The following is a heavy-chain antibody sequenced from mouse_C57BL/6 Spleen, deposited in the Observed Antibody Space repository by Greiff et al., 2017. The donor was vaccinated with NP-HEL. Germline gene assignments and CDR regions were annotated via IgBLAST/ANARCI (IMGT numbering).Heavy chain of an antibody. D-gene: IGHD4-1*01. V-gene: IGHV1-5*01. CDR3: TRTETGTGYFDY. Sequence: EVQLQQSGTVLARPGASVKMSCKTSGYTFTSYWMHWVKQRPGQGLEWIGAIYPGNSDTSYNQKFKGKAKLTAVTSASTAYMELSSLTNEDSAVYYCTRTETGTGYFDYWGQGTTLTVSS. CDR2: IYPGNSDT. J-gene: IGHJ2*01. CDR1: GYTFTSYW.